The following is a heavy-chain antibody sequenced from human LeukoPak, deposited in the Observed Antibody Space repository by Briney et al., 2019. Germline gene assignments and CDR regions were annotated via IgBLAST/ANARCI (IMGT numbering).Heavy chain of an antibody. J-gene: IGHJ4*02. Sequence: ASVKVSCKASGYTFSAYYIHWVRQAPGQGLEWMGYIHPDSGGTKYAQKSQGRVTMTRDMSINTAYMELSRLTSDDTAVYYCATVEGQTATLDDWGQGTLVTVSS. V-gene: IGHV1-2*02. CDR2: IHPDSGGT. CDR3: ATVEGQTATLDD. D-gene: IGHD5-18*01. CDR1: GYTFSAYY.